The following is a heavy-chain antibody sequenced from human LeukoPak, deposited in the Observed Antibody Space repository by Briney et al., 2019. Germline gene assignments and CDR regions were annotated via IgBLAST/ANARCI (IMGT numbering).Heavy chain of an antibody. Sequence: GGSLRLSCAASGFAFSTYWMDWVRQAPGKGLEWVSGISGSGGDTYFADSVKGQFTISRDNSKNTLYLQMNSLRAEDTAVYYCAKEEGDIVVVPAALPYYFDYWGQGTLVTVSS. V-gene: IGHV3-23*01. J-gene: IGHJ4*02. CDR1: GFAFSTYW. D-gene: IGHD2-2*01. CDR3: AKEEGDIVVVPAALPYYFDY. CDR2: ISGSGGDT.